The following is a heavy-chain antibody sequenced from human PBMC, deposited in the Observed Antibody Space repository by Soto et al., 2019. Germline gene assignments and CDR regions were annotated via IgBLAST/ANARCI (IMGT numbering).Heavy chain of an antibody. CDR3: AKEFEKASMGYYFDF. Sequence: GGSLRLSCAASGFNFDDYAMHWVRQAPGKGLEWVAGLNWNSGVIGYADSVKGRCTISRDNAKKSLYLQMNSLRVEDTALYYCAKEFEKASMGYYFDFWGQGALVTVSS. D-gene: IGHD2-8*01. J-gene: IGHJ4*02. CDR1: GFNFDDYA. CDR2: LNWNSGVI. V-gene: IGHV3-9*01.